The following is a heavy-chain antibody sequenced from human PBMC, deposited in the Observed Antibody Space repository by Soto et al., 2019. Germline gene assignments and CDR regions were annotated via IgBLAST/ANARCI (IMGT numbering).Heavy chain of an antibody. D-gene: IGHD3-16*01. Sequence: EVQLVESGGGLIQPGGSLGLSCAASGFPVIRDNMNWIRQTPGKGLEGVALIYNGESTHYADSVKGRFTISSDRSKNTLYLQMNSLRIEDTAVYYCARDGRGLGKLSLFEYWGQGTLVTVSS. CDR3: ARDGRGLGKLSLFEY. J-gene: IGHJ4*02. V-gene: IGHV3-53*01. CDR2: IYNGEST. CDR1: GFPVIRDN.